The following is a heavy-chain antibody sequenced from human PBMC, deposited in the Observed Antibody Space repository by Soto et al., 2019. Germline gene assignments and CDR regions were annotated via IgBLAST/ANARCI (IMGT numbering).Heavy chain of an antibody. Sequence: SGPTLVNPTQTLTLTCSFSGFSLSTSGVGVGWIRQPPGKALEWLAHIYWSGDEHYRPSLESRLSITKDTAKNQVVLTMTNMDPVDTATYYCARGLAARPAFAFDIWGQGTMVTVSS. D-gene: IGHD6-6*01. CDR1: GFSLSTSGVG. CDR3: ARGLAARPAFAFDI. V-gene: IGHV2-5*01. CDR2: IYWSGDE. J-gene: IGHJ3*02.